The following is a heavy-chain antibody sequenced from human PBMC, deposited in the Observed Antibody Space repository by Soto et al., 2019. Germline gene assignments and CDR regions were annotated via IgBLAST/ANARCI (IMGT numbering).Heavy chain of an antibody. J-gene: IGHJ6*02. CDR1: GGSISSYY. CDR2: IYYSGST. Sequence: QVQLQESGPGLVKPSETLSLTCTVSGGSISSYYWSWIRQPPGKGLEWIGYIYYSGSTNYNPSLTSRVTISVDTSKNQFSLKLSSVTAADTAVYYCARHSSPSSFYGMDVWRQGTTVPVSS. V-gene: IGHV4-59*01. D-gene: IGHD6-6*01. CDR3: ARHSSPSSFYGMDV.